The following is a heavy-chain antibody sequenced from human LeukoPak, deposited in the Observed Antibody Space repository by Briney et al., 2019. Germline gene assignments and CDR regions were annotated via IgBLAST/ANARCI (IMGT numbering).Heavy chain of an antibody. CDR1: GFIVSSYC. V-gene: IGHV3-7*03. Sequence: GGSLGLSCAVSGFIVSSYCMTWVRQVPGKGLEWVANIKEDGETYYADSVKGRFTISRDNTKNSLYLQMNSLGVEDTAVYYCARGSTYYDSSGQVPFDYWGQGTLVTVSS. CDR2: IKEDGET. CDR3: ARGSTYYDSSGQVPFDY. D-gene: IGHD3-22*01. J-gene: IGHJ4*02.